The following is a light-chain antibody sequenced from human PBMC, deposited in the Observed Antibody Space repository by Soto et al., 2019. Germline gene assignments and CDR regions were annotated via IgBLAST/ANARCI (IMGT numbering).Light chain of an antibody. V-gene: IGKV2-28*01. CDR1: QSLLHSNGYNY. J-gene: IGKJ1*01. Sequence: EIVMTQSPLSLPVTPGEAASISCRSSQSLLHSNGYNYLDWYLQKPGQSPQLLIYLGSNRASGVPDRFSGSGSGTDFTLKISRVEAEDVGVYYCMQPLQSWTFGQGTKVDI. CDR3: MQPLQSWT. CDR2: LGS.